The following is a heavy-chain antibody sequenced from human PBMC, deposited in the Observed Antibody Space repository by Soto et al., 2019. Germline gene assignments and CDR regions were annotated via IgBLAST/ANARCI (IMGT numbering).Heavy chain of an antibody. Sequence: EVQLLESGGGLVEPGGSLRLSCVASGFTFTNYAMSWVRQAPGKGLEWGSSIIGTGASTYYAASVKGRFTISRDNSKNTLYLQMNSLRVEDTAVFYCAKAPVFDYGAYRSCVFQHWGQGTLVTVSS. CDR1: GFTFTNYA. CDR3: AKAPVFDYGAYRSCVFQH. CDR2: IIGTGAST. J-gene: IGHJ1*01. D-gene: IGHD4-17*01. V-gene: IGHV3-23*01.